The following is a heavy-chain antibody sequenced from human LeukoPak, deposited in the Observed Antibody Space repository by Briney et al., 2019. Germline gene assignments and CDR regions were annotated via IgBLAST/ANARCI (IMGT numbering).Heavy chain of an antibody. Sequence: GGSLRLSCAASGFTVGSNYMSWVRQAPGKGLEWVSVIYSGGSTYYADSVKGRFTISRDNSKNTLYLQMNSLRAEDTAVYYCARDGDYYDSSGYGLFDYWGQGTLVTVSS. J-gene: IGHJ4*02. D-gene: IGHD3-22*01. CDR1: GFTVGSNY. V-gene: IGHV3-66*02. CDR2: IYSGGST. CDR3: ARDGDYYDSSGYGLFDY.